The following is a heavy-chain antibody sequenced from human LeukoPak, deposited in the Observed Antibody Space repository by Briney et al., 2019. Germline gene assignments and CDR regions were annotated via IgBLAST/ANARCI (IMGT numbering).Heavy chain of an antibody. J-gene: IGHJ3*02. CDR3: RGIGGYDYDAFDI. V-gene: IGHV3-30*03. Sequence: GGSLRLSCAASGFTFSSYGMHWVRQAPGKGLEWVAVISYDGSNKYYADSVKGRFTISRDNSKNTLYLQMNSLRAEDTAVYYCRGIGGYDYDAFDIWGQGTMVTVSS. D-gene: IGHD5-12*01. CDR2: ISYDGSNK. CDR1: GFTFSSYG.